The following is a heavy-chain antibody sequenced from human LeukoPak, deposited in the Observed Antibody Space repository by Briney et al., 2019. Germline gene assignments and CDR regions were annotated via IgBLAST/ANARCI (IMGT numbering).Heavy chain of an antibody. J-gene: IGHJ4*02. CDR1: GYSFTSNW. CDR2: IYPNDFDT. D-gene: IGHD5-12*01. Sequence: GESLKISCKGSGYSFTSNWIGWVRQMPGKGLEWMGIIYPNDFDTRYSPSFQGQVTISADRSITTAYLQWSSLKASDIAMYYCARHGSGYPIHYWGQGTLVTVSS. V-gene: IGHV5-51*01. CDR3: ARHGSGYPIHY.